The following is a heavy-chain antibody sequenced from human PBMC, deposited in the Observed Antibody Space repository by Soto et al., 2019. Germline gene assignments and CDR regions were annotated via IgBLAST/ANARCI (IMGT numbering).Heavy chain of an antibody. CDR1: GFTFSSYW. Sequence: EVQLVESGGGLVQPGGSLRLSCAASGFTFSSYWMHWVRQAPGKGLVWVLRINSDGSSTSYVDSVKGRFTITRDNAQNTLYLQMNSLRAEDTAVYYCAVPGFSPVWGQGTMVTVSS. CDR3: AVPGFSPV. CDR2: INSDGSST. J-gene: IGHJ3*01. V-gene: IGHV3-74*01.